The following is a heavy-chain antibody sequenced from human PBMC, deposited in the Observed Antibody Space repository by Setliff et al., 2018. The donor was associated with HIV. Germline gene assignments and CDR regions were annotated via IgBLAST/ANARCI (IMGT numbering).Heavy chain of an antibody. D-gene: IGHD6-19*01. CDR2: VYYNGVI. J-gene: IGHJ6*04. CDR3: ARHWGSGWYMAMDV. CDR1: GGSVRSNNYF. V-gene: IGHV4-39*01. Sequence: SETLSLTCSVSGGSVRSNNYFWSWVRQPPGKGLQYIGTVYYNGVIYFNPSLKSRLTISVDTSKNQFSLKLSSLTAADTAVYYCARHWGSGWYMAMDVWGKGTTVTVSS.